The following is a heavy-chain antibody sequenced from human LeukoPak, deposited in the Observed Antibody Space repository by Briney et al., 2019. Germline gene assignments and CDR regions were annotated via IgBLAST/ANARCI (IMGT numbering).Heavy chain of an antibody. D-gene: IGHD2-2*01. J-gene: IGHJ4*02. Sequence: GESLKNSCKGFGYTFTNYWIGWVRQMPGKGLEWMGIIYPGDSDARYSPSFQGQVTISADKSITTAYLQWSSLKASDTAIYYCARRPRGVCSSTSCYVDYWGQGTLVTVSS. CDR3: ARRPRGVCSSTSCYVDY. CDR2: IYPGDSDA. CDR1: GYTFTNYW. V-gene: IGHV5-51*01.